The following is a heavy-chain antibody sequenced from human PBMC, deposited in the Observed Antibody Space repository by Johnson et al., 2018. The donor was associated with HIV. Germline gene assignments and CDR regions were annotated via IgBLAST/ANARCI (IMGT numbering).Heavy chain of an antibody. J-gene: IGHJ3*02. CDR1: GFTFDDYA. D-gene: IGHD3-10*01. V-gene: IGHV3-9*01. Sequence: VQLVESGGGLVQPGRSLRLSCAASGFTFDDYAIHWVRQAPGKGLEWVSGISWNSGSIGHADSVKGRFTISRYNAKNSLYLQMHSMRAEDTALYYCASSSPRDAFDIWGQGTMVTVSS. CDR3: ASSSPRDAFDI. CDR2: ISWNSGSI.